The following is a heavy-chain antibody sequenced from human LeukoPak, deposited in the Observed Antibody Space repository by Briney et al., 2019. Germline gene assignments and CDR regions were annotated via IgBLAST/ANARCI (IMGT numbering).Heavy chain of an antibody. CDR1: GGSISSGGYY. D-gene: IGHD6-6*01. J-gene: IGHJ4*02. Sequence: SETLSLTCTVSGGSISSGGYYWSWIRQPPGKGLEWIGYIYHSGSTYYNPSLKSRVTISVDRSKNQFSLKLSSVTAADTAVYYCAREPTSSSSYYFDYWGQGTLVTVS. CDR3: AREPTSSSSYYFDY. V-gene: IGHV4-30-2*01. CDR2: IYHSGST.